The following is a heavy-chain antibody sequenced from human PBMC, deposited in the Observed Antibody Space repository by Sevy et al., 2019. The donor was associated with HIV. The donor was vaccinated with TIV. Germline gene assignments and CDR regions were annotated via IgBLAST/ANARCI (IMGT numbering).Heavy chain of an antibody. J-gene: IGHJ4*02. D-gene: IGHD3-16*01. Sequence: GGSLRLSCAASGFTFSSYSMNWVRQAPGKGLEWVSYISSSSSTIYYEDSVKGRFTISSDNAKNSLYLQMNSLRDEYTAVYYCARTQTTRYDYVCGSCLPLGDFDYWGQGTLVTVSS. V-gene: IGHV3-48*02. CDR3: ARTQTTRYDYVCGSCLPLGDFDY. CDR2: ISSSSSTI. CDR1: GFTFSSYS.